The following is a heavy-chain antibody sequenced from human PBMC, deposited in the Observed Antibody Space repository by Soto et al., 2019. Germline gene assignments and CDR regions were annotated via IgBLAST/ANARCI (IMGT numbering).Heavy chain of an antibody. CDR2: VSDDGSNK. CDR1: GFTFSSYG. D-gene: IGHD6-13*01. J-gene: IGHJ4*02. Sequence: QVQLVESGGGVVQPGRSLRLSCAASGFTFSSYGMHWVRQAPGKGLEWVAVVSDDGSNKYYADSVKGRFTISRDNSKSTLYMQMNSLRAEDTAVYYCARDMGSSSWYWSATLDYWGQGTLVNVS. CDR3: ARDMGSSSWYWSATLDY. V-gene: IGHV3-30*03.